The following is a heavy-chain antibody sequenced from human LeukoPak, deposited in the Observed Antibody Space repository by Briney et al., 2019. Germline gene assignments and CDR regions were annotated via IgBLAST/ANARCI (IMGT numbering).Heavy chain of an antibody. V-gene: IGHV4-34*01. D-gene: IGHD6-13*01. Sequence: PSETLSLTCAVSGGPFSGYSWNWIRQPPGKGLEWIGEINHSGSTNYNPSLKNQVTMSIDTSKNQFSLRLSSVTAADTAVYYCARGAPSSWADAFDIWGQGTMVTVSS. J-gene: IGHJ3*02. CDR3: ARGAPSSWADAFDI. CDR2: INHSGST. CDR1: GGPFSGYS.